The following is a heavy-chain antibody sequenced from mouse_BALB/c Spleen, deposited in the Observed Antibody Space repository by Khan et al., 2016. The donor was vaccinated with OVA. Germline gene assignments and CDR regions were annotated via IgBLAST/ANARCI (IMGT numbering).Heavy chain of an antibody. D-gene: IGHD2-14*01. CDR1: GFSLSRYN. Sequence: VQLVESGPGLVAPSQSLSITCPVSGFSLSRYNIHWVRQPPGKGLEWLGMIWGGGGTDYNSTLKIRLSISKDNSKSQVFLKMNSLQTDDTAMYYCARAYYRYDGYYAMDYWGQGTSVTVSS. CDR3: ARAYYRYDGYYAMDY. J-gene: IGHJ4*01. CDR2: IWGGGGT. V-gene: IGHV2-6-4*01.